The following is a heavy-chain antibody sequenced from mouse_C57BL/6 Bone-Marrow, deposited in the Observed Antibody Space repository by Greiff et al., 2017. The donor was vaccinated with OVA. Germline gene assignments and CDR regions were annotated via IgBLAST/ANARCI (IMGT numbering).Heavy chain of an antibody. CDR1: GFTFSSYA. CDR2: ISDRGSYT. J-gene: IGHJ2*01. V-gene: IGHV5-4*01. D-gene: IGHD1-1*01. Sequence: EVMLVESGGGLVKPGGSLKLSCAASGFTFSSYAMSWVRQTPEKRLEWVATISDRGSYTYYPDNVKGRFPISRANAKNNRYLQMSHLRAEETAMYYCARDHYYGSSFDEWGQGTTLTVSS. CDR3: ARDHYYGSSFDE.